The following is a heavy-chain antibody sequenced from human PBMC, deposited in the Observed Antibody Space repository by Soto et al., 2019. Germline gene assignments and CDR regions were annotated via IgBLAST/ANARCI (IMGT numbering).Heavy chain of an antibody. V-gene: IGHV1-18*01. J-gene: IGHJ4*02. Sequence: QVQLVQSGAEVKKPGASVKVACKASGYTFSDYGITWVRQAPGQGLEWVGWISAYNRDTKYAQKVQGRVTMTTDTSTSTAYVELRSLRSDDTAVYFCARDHTYYDYGGTTDYWGQGTLVTVSS. CDR1: GYTFSDYG. CDR2: ISAYNRDT. CDR3: ARDHTYYDYGGTTDY. D-gene: IGHD3-16*01.